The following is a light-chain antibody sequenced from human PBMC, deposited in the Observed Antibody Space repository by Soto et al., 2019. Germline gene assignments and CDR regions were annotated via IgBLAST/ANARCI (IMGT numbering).Light chain of an antibody. J-gene: IGLJ1*01. V-gene: IGLV2-14*01. CDR1: SSDVGGYNF. CDR2: DVT. CDR3: CSYASSTSYV. Sequence: HSVLTQPASVSGSPGQSITISCTGTSSDVGGYNFVTWYQQYPGKAPKLIIHDVTRRPSGVSNRFSGSKSGTTASLTISGLQAEDEADYFCCSYASSTSYVFGTGTKVTVL.